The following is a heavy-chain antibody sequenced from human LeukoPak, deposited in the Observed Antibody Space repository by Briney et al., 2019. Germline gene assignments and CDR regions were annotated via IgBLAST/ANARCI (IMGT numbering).Heavy chain of an antibody. D-gene: IGHD2-2*01. CDR3: AKGGCSSPTCYLANP. CDR2: ISYDGTIR. V-gene: IGHV3-30*18. Sequence: PGRSLRLSCAASGLTFSSYGMHWVRQAPGKGLEWVAVISYDGTIRNYADSVKGRFTISRDNSKNTLYLQMNSLTAEDTAQYYCAKGGCSSPTCYLANPWGQGTLVTVSS. CDR1: GLTFSSYG. J-gene: IGHJ5*02.